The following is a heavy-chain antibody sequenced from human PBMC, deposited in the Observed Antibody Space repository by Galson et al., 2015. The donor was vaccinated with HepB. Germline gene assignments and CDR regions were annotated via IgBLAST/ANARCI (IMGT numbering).Heavy chain of an antibody. CDR2: IIPIFGAA. Sequence: SVKVSCKASGGTFSSYAISWVRQAPGQGLEWMGGIIPIFGAADYAQKFQGRVTITADESTSTAYMELSSLRSEDTAVYYCATDGWEYTGSYYYFDSWGQGTLVTVSS. CDR1: GGTFSSYA. CDR3: ATDGWEYTGSYYYFDS. D-gene: IGHD6-6*01. J-gene: IGHJ4*02. V-gene: IGHV1-69*13.